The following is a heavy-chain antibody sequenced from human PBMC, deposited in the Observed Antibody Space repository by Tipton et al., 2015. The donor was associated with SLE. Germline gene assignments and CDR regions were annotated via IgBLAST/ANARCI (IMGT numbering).Heavy chain of an antibody. CDR2: IHYTGGT. CDR1: GGSMSSHY. V-gene: IGHV4-59*11. J-gene: IGHJ4*02. CDR3: ARGGVNGGFYFDY. D-gene: IGHD2-15*01. Sequence: TLSLTCTVSGGSMSSHYWSWIRQPPGKGLEWIGYIHYTGGTNYNPSLKSRVTISVDTSKNQFTLKLNSATAADTAVYYCARGGVNGGFYFDYGGQGTQVTVSS.